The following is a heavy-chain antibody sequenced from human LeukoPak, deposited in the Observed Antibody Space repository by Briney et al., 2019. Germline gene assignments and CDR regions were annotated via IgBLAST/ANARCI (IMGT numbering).Heavy chain of an antibody. J-gene: IGHJ4*02. V-gene: IGHV3-74*01. CDR1: GFTFNGYW. CDR2: IKSDGSST. Sequence: GGSLRLSCAASGFTFNGYWMHWVRQAPGKGLVWVSRIKSDGSSTTYADSVKGRFTISRDNAKNTLYLEMNSLRAEDTAVYYCARTFAAAHIDYWGQGTLVAVSS. D-gene: IGHD2-15*01. CDR3: ARTFAAAHIDY.